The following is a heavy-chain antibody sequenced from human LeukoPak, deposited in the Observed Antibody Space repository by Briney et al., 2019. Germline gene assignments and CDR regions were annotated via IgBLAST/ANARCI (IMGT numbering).Heavy chain of an antibody. D-gene: IGHD3-22*01. CDR2: IYYSGST. CDR1: GGSISSYC. J-gene: IGHJ4*02. CDR3: ARSYYYYDSSGYYPTFDY. V-gene: IGHV4-59*01. Sequence: SETLSLTCTVSGGSISSYCWSWSRQPPGKGLEWIGYIYYSGSTNYNPSLKSRVTISVDTSKNQFSLKLSSVTAADTAVYYCARSYYYYDSSGYYPTFDYWGQGTLVTVSS.